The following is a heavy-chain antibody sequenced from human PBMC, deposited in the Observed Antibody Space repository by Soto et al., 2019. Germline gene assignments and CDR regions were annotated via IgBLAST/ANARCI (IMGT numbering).Heavy chain of an antibody. CDR2: ISSSGSTI. CDR3: ARSEGFPGPHAFDI. V-gene: IGHV3-11*01. D-gene: IGHD3-10*01. Sequence: GGSLRLSCAASGFTFSDYYMSWIRQAPGKGLEGVSYISSSGSTIYYADYVKGRFTISRDNAKNSLYLQMNSLRAEDTAVYYCARSEGFPGPHAFDIWGQGTMVTVSS. CDR1: GFTFSDYY. J-gene: IGHJ3*02.